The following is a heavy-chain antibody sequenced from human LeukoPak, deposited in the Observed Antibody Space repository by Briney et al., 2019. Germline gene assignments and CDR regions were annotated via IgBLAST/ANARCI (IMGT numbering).Heavy chain of an antibody. CDR3: ARHSADYDILTGYQAVDAFDI. CDR1: GYSFTSYW. CDR2: IYPSDSYT. D-gene: IGHD3-9*01. Sequence: GESLKISCKGSGYSFTSYWISGVRPMPGKGLEWMGRIYPSDSYTNYSPSFQGHVTISDDKSISTAYLQWSSLKASDTAMYYCARHSADYDILTGYQAVDAFDIWGQGTMVTVSS. V-gene: IGHV5-10-1*01. J-gene: IGHJ3*02.